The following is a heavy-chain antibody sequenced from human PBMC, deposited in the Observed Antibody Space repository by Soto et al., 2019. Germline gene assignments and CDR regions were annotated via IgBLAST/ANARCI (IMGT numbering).Heavy chain of an antibody. V-gene: IGHV3-48*01. CDR1: GFTFSSYS. Sequence: EVQLVESGGGLVQPGGSLRLSCAASGFTFSSYSMNWVRQAPGKGLEWVSYISSSSSTIYYADSVKGRFTISRDNAKNSLYLQMNSLRAEDTDVYYCARDSAGISITIFGVVIRDYYYYMDVWGKGTTVTVSS. CDR2: ISSSSSTI. J-gene: IGHJ6*03. D-gene: IGHD3-3*01. CDR3: ARDSAGISITIFGVVIRDYYYYMDV.